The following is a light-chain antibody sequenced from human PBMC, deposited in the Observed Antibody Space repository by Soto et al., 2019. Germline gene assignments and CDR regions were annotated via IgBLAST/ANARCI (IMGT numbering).Light chain of an antibody. Sequence: EIVMTQSPAPLSVSPGERATLSCRASQSVFSSLAWYQQRPGKARRPLIYGSATRATGIPDRFSGSGSGTEFTLTISSLQSEDSAVYYCQQYHSWPAFGQGTKVDNK. V-gene: IGKV3-15*01. J-gene: IGKJ1*01. CDR2: GSA. CDR3: QQYHSWPA. CDR1: QSVFSS.